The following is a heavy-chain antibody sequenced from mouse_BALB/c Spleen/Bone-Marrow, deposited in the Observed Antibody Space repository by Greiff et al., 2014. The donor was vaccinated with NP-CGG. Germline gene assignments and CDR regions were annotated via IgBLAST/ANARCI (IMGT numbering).Heavy chain of an antibody. CDR1: GYTFTDYN. CDR2: IYPYSGGT. V-gene: IGHV1S29*02. CDR3: ARGNWDFAY. D-gene: IGHD4-1*01. Sequence: EVQLQQSGPELVRPGASVKISCKASGYTFTDYNIYWVKQSHGKSLERIGYIYPYSGGTGYNQKFKSKATLTVDNSSTTAYMELRSLTSEDSAVYYCARGNWDFAYWGQGTLVTVST. J-gene: IGHJ3*01.